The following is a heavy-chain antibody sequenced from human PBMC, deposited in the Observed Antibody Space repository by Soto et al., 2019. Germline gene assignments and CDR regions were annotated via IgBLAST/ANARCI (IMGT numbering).Heavy chain of an antibody. J-gene: IGHJ6*02. D-gene: IGHD1-26*01. CDR1: GFSFRDYD. Sequence: EVQLVESGRGSVQPGESLRLSCAASGFSFRDYDMHWVRQRKGKGLEWVSALGAARDPYYVGSVKGRFSVSRDNAQNSFFLKMNNLRVDDTAVYFCARAYLGRLPRRADYYYAMDVWGRGTTVTVSS. CDR3: ARAYLGRLPRRADYYYAMDV. V-gene: IGHV3-13*05. CDR2: LGAARDP.